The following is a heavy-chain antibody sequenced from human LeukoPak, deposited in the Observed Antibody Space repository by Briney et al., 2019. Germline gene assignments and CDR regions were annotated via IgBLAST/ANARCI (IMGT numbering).Heavy chain of an antibody. CDR1: GFTFSSHA. J-gene: IGHJ3*02. CDR2: ISYDGTKT. CDR3: VRQMDEGLDI. Sequence: GGSLRLSCAASGFTFSSHAMHWVRQAPGKGLEWVAAISYDGTKTYYADSVKGRITIPRDNFKNALHLQMNSLRAEDTAVYYCVRQMDEGLDIWGQGTMVTVSS. D-gene: IGHD2-2*03. V-gene: IGHV3-30*04.